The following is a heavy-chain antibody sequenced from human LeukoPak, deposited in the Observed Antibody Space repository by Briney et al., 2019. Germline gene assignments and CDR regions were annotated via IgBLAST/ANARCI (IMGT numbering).Heavy chain of an antibody. Sequence: PGGSLRLSCAASGFTLSTYAMSWVRQAPGKGLEWVSAISGSGGSTYYADSVKGRFTISRDNSKNTLYLQMNSLRAEDTAVYYCAKDRRGATIENFDYWGQGTLVTVSS. CDR2: ISGSGGST. D-gene: IGHD5-12*01. CDR1: GFTLSTYA. J-gene: IGHJ4*02. CDR3: AKDRRGATIENFDY. V-gene: IGHV3-23*01.